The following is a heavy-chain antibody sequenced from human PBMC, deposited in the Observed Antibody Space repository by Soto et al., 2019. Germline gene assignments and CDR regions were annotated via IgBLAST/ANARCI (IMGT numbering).Heavy chain of an antibody. D-gene: IGHD5-18*01. CDR1: GFTFDDYA. CDR3: VRSKGGYSYGTPFDY. Sequence: EVQLEESGGALVQPGRSLRLSCAASGFTFDDYAMYWVRQVLGKGLEWVSSISWNSGNIGYADSVKGRFTTSRDNAENSLYLQMNSLRPEDTALYDGVRSKGGYSYGTPFDYWGQGTLVTVSS. J-gene: IGHJ4*02. V-gene: IGHV3-9*01. CDR2: ISWNSGNI.